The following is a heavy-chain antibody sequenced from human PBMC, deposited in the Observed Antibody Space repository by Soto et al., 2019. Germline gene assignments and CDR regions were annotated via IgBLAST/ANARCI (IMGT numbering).Heavy chain of an antibody. CDR1: GGSFSSFH. D-gene: IGHD6-13*01. CDR2: NSGST. V-gene: IGHV4-34*01. Sequence: SETLSLTCAVYGGSFSSFHWGWIRQPPGKGLEWIGSNSGSTYYSPSLKSRVTISVDTSKNQFSLKLSSVTAADTAVYYCARRERAAGTDWWFDPWGQGTLVTVSS. J-gene: IGHJ5*02. CDR3: ARRERAAGTDWWFDP.